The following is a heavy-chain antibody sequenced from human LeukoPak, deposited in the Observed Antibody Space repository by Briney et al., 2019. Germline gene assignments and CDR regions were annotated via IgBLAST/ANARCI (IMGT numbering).Heavy chain of an antibody. CDR1: GFSLRTSGVG. CDR3: AHRRRSDYDILTGYYSRFFFDY. CDR2: FDLNDDK. V-gene: IGHV2-5*01. J-gene: IGHJ4*02. D-gene: IGHD3-9*01. Sequence: SGSTLVHPTQPLTLTCTFSGFSLRTSGVGVGWIRQPPGKALGWLALFDLNDDKLYHPSMKSRLTIATDTSKNQVVLTMTNMHPVDTPTYYCAHRRRSDYDILTGYYSRFFFDYWGQGTLVSVSS.